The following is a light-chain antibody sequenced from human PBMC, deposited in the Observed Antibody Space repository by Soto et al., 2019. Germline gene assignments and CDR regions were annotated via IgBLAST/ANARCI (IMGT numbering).Light chain of an antibody. CDR1: SSDVGGYNY. CDR3: SSYTSSSPVV. J-gene: IGLJ2*01. Sequence: QSVLTQPASVSGSPGQSTTISCTGTSSDVGGYNYVSWYQQHPGKAPKLMIYEVSNRPSGVSNRFSGSKSGNTASLTISGLQAEDEADYYCSSYTSSSPVVFGGGTKLTVL. V-gene: IGLV2-14*01. CDR2: EVS.